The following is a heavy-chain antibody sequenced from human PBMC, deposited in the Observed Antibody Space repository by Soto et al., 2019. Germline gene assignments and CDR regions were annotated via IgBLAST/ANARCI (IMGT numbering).Heavy chain of an antibody. J-gene: IGHJ6*02. CDR1: GYSFTSYW. Sequence: ESLKISCKGSGYSFTSYWISWVRQMPGKGLEWMGRIDPSDSYTNYSPSFQGHVTISADKSISTAYLQWSSLKASDTAMYYCARLPVSGSSSYYYYGMDVWGQGTTVTVSS. D-gene: IGHD6-6*01. CDR3: ARLPVSGSSSYYYYGMDV. CDR2: IDPSDSYT. V-gene: IGHV5-10-1*01.